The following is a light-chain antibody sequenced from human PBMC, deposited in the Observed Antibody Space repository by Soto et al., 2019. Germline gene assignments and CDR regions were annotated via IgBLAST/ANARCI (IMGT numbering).Light chain of an antibody. CDR3: CSYTSSSIRV. V-gene: IGLV2-14*01. Sequence: QSVLTQPASVSGSPGQSITISCTGTSSDVGGYNHVSWYQQHPGKAPKLIIYEVRNRPSGVSNRLSGSKSGNPASLTISGLQADDEADYYCCSYTSSSIRVFGGGTKVTVL. CDR2: EVR. CDR1: SSDVGGYNH. J-gene: IGLJ3*02.